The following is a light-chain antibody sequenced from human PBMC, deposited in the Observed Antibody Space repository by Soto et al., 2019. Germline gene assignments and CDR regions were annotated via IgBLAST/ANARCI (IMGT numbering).Light chain of an antibody. Sequence: EIVLTQSPATLSLSPGKRATLSCRASQSVSSNLAWYQQKPGQAPRLLIYGASNRATDIPARFSGSGSGTDFTLTISNLEPEDFAVYYCQQHSHWPPWTFGQGTKVDIK. CDR2: GAS. V-gene: IGKV3-11*01. CDR3: QQHSHWPPWT. CDR1: QSVSSN. J-gene: IGKJ1*01.